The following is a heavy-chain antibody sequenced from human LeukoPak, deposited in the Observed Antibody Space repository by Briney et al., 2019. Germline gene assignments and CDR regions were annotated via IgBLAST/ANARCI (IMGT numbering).Heavy chain of an antibody. CDR2: INHSGST. V-gene: IGHV4-38-2*02. D-gene: IGHD2-8*01. CDR1: GYSISSGYY. Sequence: SETLSLTCTVSGYSISSGYYWGWIRQPPGKGLEWIGEINHSGSTNYNPSLKSRVTISVDMSKNQFSLKLSSVTAADTAVYYCARVLMRSPYVFDIWGQGTMVTVSS. J-gene: IGHJ3*02. CDR3: ARVLMRSPYVFDI.